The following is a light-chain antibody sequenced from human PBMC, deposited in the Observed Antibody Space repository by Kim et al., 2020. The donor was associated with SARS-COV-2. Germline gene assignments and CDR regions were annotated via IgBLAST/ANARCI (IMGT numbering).Light chain of an antibody. V-gene: IGKV1-39*01. CDR1: QSISSY. J-gene: IGKJ1*01. CDR3: QQSYSTPRT. CDR2: AAS. Sequence: DIQMTQSPSSLSASVVDRVTNTCRASQSISSYLNWYQQKPGKAPKLLIYAASSLQNWVPSRFSGSEFGTDFTLTISSLQPEDFAIYYCQQSYSTPRTFGQGTKVDIK.